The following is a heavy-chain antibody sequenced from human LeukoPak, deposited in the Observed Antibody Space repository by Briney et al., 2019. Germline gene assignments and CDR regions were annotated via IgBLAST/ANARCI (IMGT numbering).Heavy chain of an antibody. CDR1: GSTFSSYA. CDR2: ISGSGGST. D-gene: IGHD6-13*01. Sequence: PGGSLRLSCAASGSTFSSYAMSWVRQAPGKGLEWVSAISGSGGSTYYADSVKGRFTISRDNSKNTLYLQMNSLRAEDTAVYYCAKWPITGYSSSWSDYWGQGTLVTVSS. CDR3: AKWPITGYSSSWSDY. J-gene: IGHJ4*02. V-gene: IGHV3-23*01.